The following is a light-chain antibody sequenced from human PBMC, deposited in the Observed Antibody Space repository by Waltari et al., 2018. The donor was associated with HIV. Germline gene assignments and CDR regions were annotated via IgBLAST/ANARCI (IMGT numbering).Light chain of an antibody. V-gene: IGKV1-39*01. Sequence: DIQLTTSPSSLSAVVGATVLITCRARQNIKNDLNWYQHKSGKSPRLLIYSASGLQSGAPTGFSGSGSGTEFNFTIEGLQSEDSAVYYCQQSHKAPLTFGGGTRVEIK. J-gene: IGKJ4*01. CDR2: SAS. CDR3: QQSHKAPLT. CDR1: QNIKND.